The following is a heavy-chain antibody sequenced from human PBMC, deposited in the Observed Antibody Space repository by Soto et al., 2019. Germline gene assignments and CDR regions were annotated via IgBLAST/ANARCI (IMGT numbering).Heavy chain of an antibody. V-gene: IGHV1-2*04. J-gene: IGHJ5*02. CDR1: GYTFTGYH. CDR3: ARWVGASNWFDP. CDR2: INPKTGGT. Sequence: QVHLVQSGAEVKEPGASVKVSCKTSGYTFTGYHIHWVRQAPGQGLEWMGWINPKTGGTNYAQKFQGWVTMTRDTSINTAYVQLSRLTSDDTAVYFCARWVGASNWFDPWGQGTLVTVSS. D-gene: IGHD1-26*01.